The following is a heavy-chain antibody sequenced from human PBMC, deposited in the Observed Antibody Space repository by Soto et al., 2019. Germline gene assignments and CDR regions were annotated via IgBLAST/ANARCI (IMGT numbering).Heavy chain of an antibody. Sequence: QVQLVQSGAEVKKPGSSVKVSCKASGGTFSSYAISWVRQASGQGLEWMGGIIPIFGTANYAQKFQGRVTITADKSTSTAYMELSSLRSEDTAVYYCARVGLRYFDWLMRSYYYYGMDVWGQGTTVTVSS. CDR1: GGTFSSYA. CDR3: ARVGLRYFDWLMRSYYYYGMDV. J-gene: IGHJ6*02. CDR2: IIPIFGTA. D-gene: IGHD3-9*01. V-gene: IGHV1-69*06.